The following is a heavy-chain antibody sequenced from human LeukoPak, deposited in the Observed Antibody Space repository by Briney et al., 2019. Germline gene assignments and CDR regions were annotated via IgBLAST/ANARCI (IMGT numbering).Heavy chain of an antibody. CDR3: AKALNYRYFDL. CDR2: SGGDGGST. Sequence: GGSLTLSCAASGFSFSSYDMSWVRQAPGKGLEWVSASGGDGGSTYADSVKGRFTISRDNSKNTLYLQMNSLRAEDTATYYCAKALNYRYFDLWGRGNLVTVSS. V-gene: IGHV3-23*01. J-gene: IGHJ2*01. CDR1: GFSFSSYD.